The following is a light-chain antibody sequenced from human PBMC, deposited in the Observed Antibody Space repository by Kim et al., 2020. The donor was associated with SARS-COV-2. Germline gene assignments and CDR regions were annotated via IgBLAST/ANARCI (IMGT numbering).Light chain of an antibody. V-gene: IGLV3-9*01. CDR2: RDS. CDR3: QVWDGRAVV. Sequence: SVALGQTARMPCGGDNIEKRNVHSYQQRPGQAPLRVIYRDSKRPSVIPGRVSGSNSGNTATLTISRVQAGDEADYNCQVWDGRAVVFGGGTKLAVL. CDR1: NIEKRN. J-gene: IGLJ2*01.